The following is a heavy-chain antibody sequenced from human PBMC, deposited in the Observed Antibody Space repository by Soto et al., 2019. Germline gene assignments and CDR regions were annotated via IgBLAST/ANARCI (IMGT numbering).Heavy chain of an antibody. CDR1: GDSVSSNSAA. J-gene: IGHJ6*02. V-gene: IGHV6-1*01. D-gene: IGHD6-19*01. Sequence: SQTLSLTCAISGDSVSSNSAAWNWTRQSPSRGLEWLGRTYYRSKWYNDYAVSVKSRITINPDTSKNQFSLQLNSVTPEDTAVYYCASEAVAGPYYYYGMGVWGQGTTVTVSS. CDR3: ASEAVAGPYYYYGMGV. CDR2: TYYRSKWYN.